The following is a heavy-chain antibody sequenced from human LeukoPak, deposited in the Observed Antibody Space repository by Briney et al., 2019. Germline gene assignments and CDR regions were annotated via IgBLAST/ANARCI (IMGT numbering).Heavy chain of an antibody. CDR2: ISPDGYG. Sequence: PGRSLRLSCAASGFTFYNYGIHWVRQAPGKGLEWLAVISPDGYGHYADSVKGRFTVFRDNSKNTLYLQMNSLRTDDSAMYYCTKGGGISYNPLDPWGPGTLVTVSS. J-gene: IGHJ5*02. V-gene: IGHV3-30*18. D-gene: IGHD1-26*01. CDR3: TKGGGISYNPLDP. CDR1: GFTFYNYG.